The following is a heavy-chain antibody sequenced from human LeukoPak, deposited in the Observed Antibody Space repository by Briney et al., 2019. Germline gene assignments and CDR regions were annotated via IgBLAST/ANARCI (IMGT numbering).Heavy chain of an antibody. CDR1: GLTFSHYW. Sequence: PGGSLRLSCAASGLTFSHYWMTWVRQGPGKGLEWVAQINQDGSEEYYMDSVKARFTISRDNAKNSVFLQMNSLRAEDTAVYYCVRDGGVSGYDLLDYWGQGTVVTVSS. D-gene: IGHD5-12*01. V-gene: IGHV3-7*01. CDR3: VRDGGVSGYDLLDY. CDR2: INQDGSEE. J-gene: IGHJ4*02.